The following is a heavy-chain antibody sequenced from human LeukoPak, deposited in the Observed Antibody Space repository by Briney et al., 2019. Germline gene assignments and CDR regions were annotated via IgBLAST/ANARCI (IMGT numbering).Heavy chain of an antibody. CDR1: GFTFSNAW. J-gene: IGHJ4*02. D-gene: IGHD6-6*01. Sequence: PGGSLRLSCAASGFTFSNAWMSWVRQAPEKGLEWVGRIKSNTDGGTTDYAAPVKGRFTISRDDSKNTLFLQMNSLRDEDTAVYYCARGAIATRPDYWGQGTLVTVSS. CDR2: IKSNTDGGTT. V-gene: IGHV3-15*01. CDR3: ARGAIATRPDY.